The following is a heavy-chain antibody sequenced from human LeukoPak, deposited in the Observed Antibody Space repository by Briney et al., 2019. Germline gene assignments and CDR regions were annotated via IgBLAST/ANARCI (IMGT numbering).Heavy chain of an antibody. Sequence: KPSETLSLTXAVYGGAFSGYYWSWIGQTPGKGLEWIGEINHSGSTNYNPSLKSRVTISVDTSKNQFSLKLSSVTAADTAVYYCARARRGYYDFWSGLDDYWGQGTLVTVSS. CDR1: GGAFSGYY. J-gene: IGHJ4*02. V-gene: IGHV4-34*01. D-gene: IGHD3-3*01. CDR3: ARARRGYYDFWSGLDDY. CDR2: INHSGST.